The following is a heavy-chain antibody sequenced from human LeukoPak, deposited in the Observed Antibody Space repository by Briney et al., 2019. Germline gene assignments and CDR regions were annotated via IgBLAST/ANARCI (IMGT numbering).Heavy chain of an antibody. J-gene: IGHJ5*02. V-gene: IGHV4-30-2*01. Sequence: PSETLSLTCAVSGGSISSGGYSWSWIRRPPGKGLEWIGYIYHSGSTYYNPSLKSRVTISVDRSKNQFSLKLSSVTAADTAVYYCARAITMVRGVGWFDPWGQGTLVTVSS. CDR1: GGSISSGGYS. CDR2: IYHSGST. D-gene: IGHD3-10*01. CDR3: ARAITMVRGVGWFDP.